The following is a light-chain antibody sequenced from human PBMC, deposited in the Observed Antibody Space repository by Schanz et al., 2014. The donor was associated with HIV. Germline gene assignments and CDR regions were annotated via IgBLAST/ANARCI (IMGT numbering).Light chain of an antibody. J-gene: IGLJ2*01. V-gene: IGLV1-40*01. CDR2: DNN. CDR1: SSKIGAGYD. CDR3: SSYTPNTYVL. Sequence: QSVLTQPPSVSGAPGQRVTISCTGSSSKIGAGYDVHWYQQLPGTDPKLLIYDNNNRPLGVPDRFSGSKSGNTASLTISGLQAEDEAEYYCSSYTPNTYVLFGGGTKLTVL.